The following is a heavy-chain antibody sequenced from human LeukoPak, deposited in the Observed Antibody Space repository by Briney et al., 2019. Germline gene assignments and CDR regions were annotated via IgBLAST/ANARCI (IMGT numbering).Heavy chain of an antibody. Sequence: GASVKVSCKASGYTFTSYYMHWVRQAPGQGLEWMGIINPSGGSTSYAQKFQGRVTMTRDTSTSTVYMELSSLRSEDTAVYYCARDVEMATIKSPGFSFDYWGQGTLVTVSS. CDR1: GYTFTSYY. V-gene: IGHV1-46*01. J-gene: IGHJ4*02. CDR2: INPSGGST. CDR3: ARDVEMATIKSPGFSFDY. D-gene: IGHD5-24*01.